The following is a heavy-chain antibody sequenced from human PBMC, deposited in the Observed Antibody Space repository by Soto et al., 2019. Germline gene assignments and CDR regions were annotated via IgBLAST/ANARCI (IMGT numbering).Heavy chain of an antibody. J-gene: IGHJ6*02. V-gene: IGHV3-30*18. CDR3: AKDRYRGAHYYYYYGMDV. Sequence: GGSLRLSCAASGFTFSSYGMHWVRQAPGKGLEWVAVISYDGSNKYYADSVKGRFTISRDNSKNTLYLQMNSLRAEDTAVYYCAKDRYRGAHYYYYYGMDVWGQGTTVTVSS. D-gene: IGHD3-10*01. CDR1: GFTFSSYG. CDR2: ISYDGSNK.